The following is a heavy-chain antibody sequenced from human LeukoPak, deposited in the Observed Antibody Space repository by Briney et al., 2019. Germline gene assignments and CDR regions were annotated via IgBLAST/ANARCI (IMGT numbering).Heavy chain of an antibody. CDR3: ARGRSRDGYNYDY. CDR1: GGSISTYY. D-gene: IGHD5-24*01. CDR2: IYYSGST. J-gene: IGHJ4*02. V-gene: IGHV4-59*01. Sequence: SETLSLTCTVSGGSISTYYWSWIRQPPGKGLEWIWYIYYSGSTNYTPSLKSRVTISVDTSKNQFSLYLSSVTAADTAVYYCARGRSRDGYNYDYWGQGTLVTVSS.